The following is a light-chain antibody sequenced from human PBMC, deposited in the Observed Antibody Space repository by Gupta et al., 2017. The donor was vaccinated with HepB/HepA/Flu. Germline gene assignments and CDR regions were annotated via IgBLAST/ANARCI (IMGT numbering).Light chain of an antibody. Sequence: EIVLTQSPATLSLSPGERATLSCRASQSVSRYLTWYQQKPGQAPRLLMYDASNRATGIPDRFGGSGSGTDFTRTISSLEPEDFAVYDCQQRSNFGQGTRLEIK. J-gene: IGKJ5*01. CDR1: QSVSRY. CDR2: DAS. CDR3: QQRSN. V-gene: IGKV3-11*01.